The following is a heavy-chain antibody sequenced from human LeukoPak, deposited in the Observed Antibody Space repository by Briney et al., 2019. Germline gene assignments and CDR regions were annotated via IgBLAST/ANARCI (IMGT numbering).Heavy chain of an antibody. V-gene: IGHV5-51*01. D-gene: IGHD2-2*01. Sequence: GESLKISSRGSGYPFTSYWISWVRQMPGKGLEWMGIIYPGDSDTRYSPSFQGQVTISADKSISTAYLQWSSLKASHTAMYYCAMWDCSSTSCHFDYWGQGTLVTVSS. CDR3: AMWDCSSTSCHFDY. J-gene: IGHJ4*02. CDR2: IYPGDSDT. CDR1: GYPFTSYW.